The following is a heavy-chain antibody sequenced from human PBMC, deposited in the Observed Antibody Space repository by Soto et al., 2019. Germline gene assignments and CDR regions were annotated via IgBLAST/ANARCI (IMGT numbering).Heavy chain of an antibody. CDR1: GGSISSGGYS. Sequence: SETLSLTCAVSGGSISSGGYSWSWIRQPPGKGLEWIGYIYHSGITYYNPSLKSRVTISVDRSKNQFSLKLSSVTAADTAVYYCARAVPYSSSWCVDYWGQGTLVTVSS. CDR2: IYHSGIT. V-gene: IGHV4-30-2*01. CDR3: ARAVPYSSSWCVDY. J-gene: IGHJ4*02. D-gene: IGHD6-13*01.